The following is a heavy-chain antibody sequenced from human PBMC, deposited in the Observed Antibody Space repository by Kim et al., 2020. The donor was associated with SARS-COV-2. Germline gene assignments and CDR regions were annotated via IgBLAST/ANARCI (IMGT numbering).Heavy chain of an antibody. Sequence: GESLKISCKGSGYSFTSYWISWVRQMPGKGLEWMGRIDPSDSYTNYSPSFQGHVTISADKSISTAYLQWSSLKASDTAMYYCARGEGGRPYYFDYWGQGTLVTVSS. V-gene: IGHV5-10-1*01. CDR1: GYSFTSYW. J-gene: IGHJ4*02. D-gene: IGHD2-15*01. CDR3: ARGEGGRPYYFDY. CDR2: IDPSDSYT.